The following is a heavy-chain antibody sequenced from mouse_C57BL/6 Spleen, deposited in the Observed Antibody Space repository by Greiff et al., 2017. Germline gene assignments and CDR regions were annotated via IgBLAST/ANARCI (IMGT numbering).Heavy chain of an antibody. D-gene: IGHD2-4*01. CDR1: GYTFTDYY. Sequence: VQLQQSGPELVKPGASVKISCKASGYTFTDYYMNWVKQSHGKSLEWIGDINPNNAGTSYNQKFKGKATLTVDKSSSTAYMELRSLTSEDSAVYYCALDYDYDGGGWFAYWGQGTLVTVSA. CDR2: INPNNAGT. J-gene: IGHJ3*01. CDR3: ALDYDYDGGGWFAY. V-gene: IGHV1-26*01.